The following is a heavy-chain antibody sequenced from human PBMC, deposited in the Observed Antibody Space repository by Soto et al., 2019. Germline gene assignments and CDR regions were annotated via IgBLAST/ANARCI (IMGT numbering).Heavy chain of an antibody. V-gene: IGHV3-64D*06. Sequence: GGSLRRSCSGSGFTVSSFGMHWVRQAPGKGLEHVSTLSSNGIGTYYADSVKGRFTFSRDTSKNTLYLQMSSLRTEDTAVYYCVKDMGQAAVGIRYPYGLDVWGLGTTVNGSS. CDR1: GFTVSSFG. J-gene: IGHJ6*02. D-gene: IGHD6-13*01. CDR2: LSSNGIGT. CDR3: VKDMGQAAVGIRYPYGLDV.